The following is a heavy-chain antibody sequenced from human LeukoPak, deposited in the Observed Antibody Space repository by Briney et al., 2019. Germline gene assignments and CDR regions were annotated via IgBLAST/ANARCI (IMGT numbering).Heavy chain of an antibody. CDR1: GFTFSSYE. V-gene: IGHV3-48*03. D-gene: IGHD2-2*01. Sequence: PGGSLRLSCAASGFTFSSYEMNWVRQAPGKGLEWVSYISSSGSTIYYADSVKGRFTISRDNAKNSLYLQMNSLRPEDTAVYYCAKQGLVPATAGDWGQGTLVTVSS. CDR3: AKQGLVPATAGD. J-gene: IGHJ4*02. CDR2: ISSSGSTI.